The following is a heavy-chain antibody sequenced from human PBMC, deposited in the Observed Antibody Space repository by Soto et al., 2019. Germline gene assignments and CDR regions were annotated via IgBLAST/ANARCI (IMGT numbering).Heavy chain of an antibody. Sequence: ASVKVSCKASGGTFNNYPITWVRQAPGEGLEWMGGSIPIFGTANYAQKFQGRVTISVDESTSTAYMELSSMRSEDTAVYYCASGRGYCGDARYYYFDMDVWGQGTTGTVSS. V-gene: IGHV1-69*13. J-gene: IGHJ6*02. CDR2: SIPIFGTA. CDR3: ASGRGYCGDARYYYFDMDV. CDR1: GGTFNNYP. D-gene: IGHD2-21*01.